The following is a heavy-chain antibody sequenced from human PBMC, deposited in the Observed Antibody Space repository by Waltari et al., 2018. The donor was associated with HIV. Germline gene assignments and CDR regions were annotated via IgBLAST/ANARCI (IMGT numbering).Heavy chain of an antibody. V-gene: IGHV3-30*01. J-gene: IGHJ6*04. D-gene: IGHD3-22*01. CDR2: TSFDGTNN. Sequence: QVQLVESGGGVVRPGGSLRLSCSASGFMFGGYVLHWVSQAPGKGLEWVAATSFDGTNNYYAHSVKGRFTISRDNIKNILHLQMNSLKIEDMAVYYCAKDRSGSLHYFYYYGMDVWGKGTTVAVSS. CDR1: GFMFGGYV. CDR3: AKDRSGSLHYFYYYGMDV.